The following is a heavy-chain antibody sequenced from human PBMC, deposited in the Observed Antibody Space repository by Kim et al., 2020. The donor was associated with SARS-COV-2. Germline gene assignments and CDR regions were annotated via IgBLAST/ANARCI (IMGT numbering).Heavy chain of an antibody. CDR2: IYYSGST. Sequence: SETLSLTCTVSGGSISSYYWSWIRQPPGKGLEWIGYIYYSGSTNYNPSLKSRVTISVDTSKNQFSLKLSSVTAADTAVYYCARALSYGAGYFDYWGQGTLVTVSS. CDR1: GGSISSYY. J-gene: IGHJ4*02. D-gene: IGHD3-10*01. V-gene: IGHV4-59*01. CDR3: ARALSYGAGYFDY.